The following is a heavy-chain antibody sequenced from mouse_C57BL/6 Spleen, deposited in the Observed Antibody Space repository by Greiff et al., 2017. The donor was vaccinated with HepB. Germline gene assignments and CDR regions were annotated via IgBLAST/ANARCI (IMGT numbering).Heavy chain of an antibody. CDR1: GFSFNTYA. V-gene: IGHV10-1*01. CDR3: VSSYDYDEDAMDD. Sequence: EVKLVESGGGLVQPKGSLKLSCAASGFSFNTYAMNWVRQAPGKGLEWVARIRSKSNNYATYYADSVKDRFTISRDDSESMLYLQMNNLKTEDTAMYYCVSSYDYDEDAMDDWGQGTSVTVSS. CDR2: IRSKSNNYAT. J-gene: IGHJ4*01. D-gene: IGHD2-4*01.